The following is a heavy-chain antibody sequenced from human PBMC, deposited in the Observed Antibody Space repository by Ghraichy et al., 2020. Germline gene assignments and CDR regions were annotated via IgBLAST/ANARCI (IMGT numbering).Heavy chain of an antibody. D-gene: IGHD3-10*01. CDR1: GFTFEDYN. CDR3: VKGSGDASRYYLDD. Sequence: GGSLRLSCAASGFTFEDYNMHWVRQAPGKGLEWVSLISWDGGRTYYGDSAKGRFTISRDNSKKSLYLQMNSLRNEDSALYYCVKGSGDASRYYLDDWGQGIMVSVSS. V-gene: IGHV3-43*01. J-gene: IGHJ4*02. CDR2: ISWDGGRT.